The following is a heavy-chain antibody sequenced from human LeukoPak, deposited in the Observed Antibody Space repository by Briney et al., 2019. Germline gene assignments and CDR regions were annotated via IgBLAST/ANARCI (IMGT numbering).Heavy chain of an antibody. V-gene: IGHV3-48*03. CDR2: IGNTGRTI. Sequence: TGGSLGLSCAASGFRFSSYEMNWVRQAPGRGLEWVSYIGNTGRTIYYVDSVKGRFTVSRDNAKNSLYLQMNSLRAEDTAIYYCVRGDRYFFDYWGQGTLVTVSS. CDR1: GFRFSSYE. CDR3: VRGDRYFFDY. J-gene: IGHJ4*02. D-gene: IGHD1-14*01.